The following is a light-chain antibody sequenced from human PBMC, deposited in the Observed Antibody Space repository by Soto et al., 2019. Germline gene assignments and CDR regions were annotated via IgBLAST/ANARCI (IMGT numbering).Light chain of an antibody. CDR3: QQLNSFQIT. V-gene: IGKV1-9*01. Sequence: TSVGDRVTITCLATQGISSYLTWYQQKPGKAPKVLIYVASTLQSGVPSRSSGSGSGTHFTLTISSLQPEDSATYYCQQLNSFQITFGQGTRLEIK. CDR2: VAS. J-gene: IGKJ5*01. CDR1: QGISSY.